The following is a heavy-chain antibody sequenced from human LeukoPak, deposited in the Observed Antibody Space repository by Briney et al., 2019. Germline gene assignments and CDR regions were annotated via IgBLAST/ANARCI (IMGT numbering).Heavy chain of an antibody. J-gene: IGHJ4*02. CDR1: GGSISSGGYY. D-gene: IGHD3-10*01. V-gene: IGHV4-31*03. CDR2: IYYSGST. Sequence: SETLSLTCTVSGGSISSGGYYWSWLRQHPGRGLEWIGYIYYSGSTYYNPSLKSRVTISVDTSKNQFSLKLSSVTAADTAVYYCARGRLDYYGSGSYYILDYWGQGTLVTVSS. CDR3: ARGRLDYYGSGSYYILDY.